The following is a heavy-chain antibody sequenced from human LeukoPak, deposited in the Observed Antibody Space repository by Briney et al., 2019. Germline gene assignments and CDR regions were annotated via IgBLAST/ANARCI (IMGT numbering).Heavy chain of an antibody. V-gene: IGHV2-5*01. J-gene: IGHJ4*02. CDR1: GFSLSTSGVG. CDR3: AHRQEALYYFDY. CDR2: IYWNDDK. Sequence: SGPTLVNPTQTLTLTCTFSGFSLSTSGVGVGWIRQPPGKALKWLALIYWNDDKRYTPSLKSRLTITKDTSKNQVVLTMTNMDPVDTATYYCAHRQEALYYFDYWGQGTLVTVSS.